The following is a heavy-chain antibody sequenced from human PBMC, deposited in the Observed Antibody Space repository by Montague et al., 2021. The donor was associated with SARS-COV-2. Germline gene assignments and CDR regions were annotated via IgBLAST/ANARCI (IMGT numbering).Heavy chain of an antibody. V-gene: IGHV6-1*01. CDR2: TYYRSKWYN. CDR1: GDSVSSNSAA. J-gene: IGHJ6*03. D-gene: IGHD3-9*01. CDR3: ARDLKPPGDILTGYLPYYYYMDV. Sequence: CAISGDSVSSNSAAWNWIRQSPSRGLEWLGRTYYRSKWYNDYAVSVKSRITINPDTSKNQFSLQLNSVTPEDTPVYYCARDLKPPGDILTGYLPYYYYMDVWGKGTTVTVSS.